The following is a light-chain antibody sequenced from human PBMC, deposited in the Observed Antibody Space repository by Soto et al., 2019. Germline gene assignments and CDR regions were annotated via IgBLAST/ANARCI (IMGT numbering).Light chain of an antibody. CDR3: ATWDDSLSGYV. V-gene: IGLV1-47*01. J-gene: IGLJ1*01. CDR1: SSNIGSNY. CDR2: RNN. Sequence: QLVLTQPPSASGTPGQRVTISCSGSSSNIGSNYVYWYQQLPGTAPKLLIYRNNQRPSGVPERFSGSKSGTSASLAISGLRSEDEADYYCATWDDSLSGYVFGTGTKLTVL.